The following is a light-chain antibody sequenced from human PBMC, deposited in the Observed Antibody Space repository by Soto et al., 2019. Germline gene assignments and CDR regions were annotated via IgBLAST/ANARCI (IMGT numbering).Light chain of an antibody. CDR1: QTISSW. CDR2: KAS. V-gene: IGKV1-5*03. CDR3: QHYNSYSEA. Sequence: DIQMTQSPSTLSGSEGDRVTITCRASQTISSWLAWYQQKPGKAPKLLIYKASTLKSGVPSRFSGSGSGTEFTLTISSLQPDDFATYYCQHYNSYSEAFGQGTNVDI. J-gene: IGKJ1*01.